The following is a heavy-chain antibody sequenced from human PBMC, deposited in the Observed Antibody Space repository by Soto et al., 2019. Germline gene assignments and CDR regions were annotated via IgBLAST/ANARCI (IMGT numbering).Heavy chain of an antibody. CDR2: ISGSGGRT. Sequence: GGSLRLSCAASGFTFSSYAMSWVRQAPGKGLEWVSAISGSGGRTYYADSVKGRFTISRDNSKNTLYLQMNSLRAEDTAVYYCAKGGYYDSSGYSWGQGTLVTVSS. J-gene: IGHJ4*02. CDR1: GFTFSSYA. CDR3: AKGGYYDSSGYS. D-gene: IGHD3-22*01. V-gene: IGHV3-23*01.